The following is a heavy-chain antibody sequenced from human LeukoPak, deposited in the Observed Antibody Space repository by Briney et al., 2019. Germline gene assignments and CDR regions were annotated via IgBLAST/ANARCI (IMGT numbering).Heavy chain of an antibody. CDR3: AREGQGYSYGYFDY. J-gene: IGHJ4*02. CDR1: SGSISSGSYY. D-gene: IGHD5-18*01. Sequence: PSETLSLTCTVSSGSISSGSYYWSWIRQPAGKGLEWIGRIYTSGSTNYNPSLKSRVTISVDTSKNQFSLKLSSVTAADTAVYYCAREGQGYSYGYFDYWGQGTLVAVSS. CDR2: IYTSGST. V-gene: IGHV4-61*02.